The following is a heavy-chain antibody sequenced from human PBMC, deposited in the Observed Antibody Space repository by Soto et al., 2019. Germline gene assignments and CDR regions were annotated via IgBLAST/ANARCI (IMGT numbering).Heavy chain of an antibody. Sequence: ASVKVSCKASGYTFTSYDINWVRQATGQGLEWMGWMNPNSGNTGYAQKFQGRVTMTRNTSISTAYMELSSLRSEDTAVYYCARGLYYDFWSGYYYRVNYYGMDVWGQGTTVTVSS. V-gene: IGHV1-8*01. CDR3: ARGLYYDFWSGYYYRVNYYGMDV. CDR1: GYTFTSYD. J-gene: IGHJ6*02. CDR2: MNPNSGNT. D-gene: IGHD3-3*01.